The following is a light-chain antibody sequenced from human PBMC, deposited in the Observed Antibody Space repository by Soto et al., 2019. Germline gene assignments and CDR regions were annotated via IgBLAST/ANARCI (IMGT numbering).Light chain of an antibody. Sequence: QPVLTQPPSVSGAPGQRVTISCTGSSSKIGAGYDVHWYQQLPGTAPKLLIYGNSNRPSGVPDRFSGSKSGTSASLAITGLQAEDEADYYCQSYDSSLSGCYVFGTGTKVTVL. CDR3: QSYDSSLSGCYV. CDR1: SSKIGAGYD. J-gene: IGLJ1*01. CDR2: GNS. V-gene: IGLV1-40*01.